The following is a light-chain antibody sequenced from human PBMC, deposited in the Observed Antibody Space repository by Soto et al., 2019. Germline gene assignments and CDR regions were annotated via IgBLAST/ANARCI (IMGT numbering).Light chain of an antibody. V-gene: IGKV3-15*01. CDR2: GAS. CDR1: QSVRTK. CDR3: QQYNSWPPIT. Sequence: EIVMTQSPGTLSVSPGEGATLFCRASQSVRTKLAWYQQRAGQAPRLLMYGASTRATGTPDRFSGSGSGTEFTLTISSLQSEDFAVYYCQQYNSWPPITCGQGTRLEIQ. J-gene: IGKJ5*01.